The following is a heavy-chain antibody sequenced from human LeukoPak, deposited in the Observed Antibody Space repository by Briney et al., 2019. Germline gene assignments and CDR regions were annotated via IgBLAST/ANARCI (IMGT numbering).Heavy chain of an antibody. CDR2: INSDGSST. J-gene: IGHJ6*03. Sequence: PGGSLRLSRAASGFTFSSYWMHWVRQAPGKGLVWVSRINSDGSSTSYADSVKGRFTISRDNAKNTLYLQMNSLRAEDTAVYYCARGFEYGDYPFLGYYYMDVWGKGTTVTVSS. V-gene: IGHV3-74*01. CDR1: GFTFSSYW. CDR3: ARGFEYGDYPFLGYYYMDV. D-gene: IGHD4-17*01.